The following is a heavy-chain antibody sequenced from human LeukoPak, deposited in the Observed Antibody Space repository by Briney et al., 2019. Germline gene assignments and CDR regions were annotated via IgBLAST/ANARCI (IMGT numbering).Heavy chain of an antibody. CDR1: GFTFSSYN. J-gene: IGHJ4*02. CDR3: VRPSNPPH. CDR2: ISSRSSYI. Sequence: GGSLRLSCAASGFTFSSYNMNWVRQAPGKGLEWVSSISSRSSYIYYAQSVKGRFTISRDNDKNSLFLQMNSLGAEDTAFYYCVRPSNPPHWGQGTLVTVSS. V-gene: IGHV3-21*04.